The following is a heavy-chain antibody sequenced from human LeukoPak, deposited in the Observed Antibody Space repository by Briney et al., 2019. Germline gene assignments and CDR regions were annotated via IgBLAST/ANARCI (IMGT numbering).Heavy chain of an antibody. CDR2: IYSSGST. CDR1: GGSVRSGPDY. J-gene: IGHJ2*01. CDR3: ARHRFGELLHFDL. D-gene: IGHD3-10*01. Sequence: PSETLSLTCTVSGGSVRSGPDYWSWIRQPPGKGLEWIGYIYSSGSTYYNPSLKSRVTISVDTSKNQFSLKLRSVTAADTAVYYCARHRFGELLHFDLWGRGTLVTVSS. V-gene: IGHV4-61*01.